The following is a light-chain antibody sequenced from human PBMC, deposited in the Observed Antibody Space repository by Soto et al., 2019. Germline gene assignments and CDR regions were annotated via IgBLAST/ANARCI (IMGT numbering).Light chain of an antibody. V-gene: IGLV2-14*01. J-gene: IGLJ3*02. CDR2: EVS. Sequence: QSVLTQAAAASWAPGQSITISCTGTSSDIGAYNHVSWYQQHPGKAPKVLIYEVSDRPSGISNRFSGSKSGNTASLTISGLQSEDEADYYCAAHTTSLTWVFGGGTKLTVL. CDR3: AAHTTSLTWV. CDR1: SSDIGAYNH.